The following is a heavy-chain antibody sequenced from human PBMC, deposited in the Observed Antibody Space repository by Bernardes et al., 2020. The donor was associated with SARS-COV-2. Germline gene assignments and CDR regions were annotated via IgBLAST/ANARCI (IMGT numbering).Heavy chain of an antibody. CDR1: GFTVSSNY. Sequence: GGSLRLSCAASGFTVSSNYMSWVRQAPGKGLEWVSVIYSGGSTYYADSVKGRFTISRDNSKNTLYLQMNSLRAEDTAVYYCARDIINYYGMDVWGQGTTVTVSS. CDR3: ARDIINYYGMDV. CDR2: IYSGGST. V-gene: IGHV3-66*02. J-gene: IGHJ6*02. D-gene: IGHD3-10*01.